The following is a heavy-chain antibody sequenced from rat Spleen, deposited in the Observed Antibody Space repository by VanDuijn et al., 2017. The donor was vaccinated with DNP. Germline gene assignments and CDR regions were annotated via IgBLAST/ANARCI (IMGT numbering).Heavy chain of an antibody. CDR2: ITNGGGTT. J-gene: IGHJ3*01. CDR3: IRDTAY. V-gene: IGHV5-20*01. Sequence: EVQLVESGGGLVQPGRSLKLSCVASGFTFSDYAMAWVRQAPTKGLEWVASITNGGGTTYYRDSVKGRFTISRDNGKSTLYLQMDSLRSEDTATYYCIRDTAYWGQGTLVTVSS. CDR1: GFTFSDYA.